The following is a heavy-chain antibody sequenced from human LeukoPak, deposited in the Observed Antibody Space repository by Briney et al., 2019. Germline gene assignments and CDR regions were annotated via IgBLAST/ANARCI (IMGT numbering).Heavy chain of an antibody. D-gene: IGHD3-22*01. J-gene: IGHJ4*02. CDR1: GFTVSSNY. CDR3: ARDFRGSSGYIYYFGY. Sequence: PGESLRLSCAASGFTVSSNYMSWVRQAPGKGLEWVSVIYSGGSTYYADSVKGRFTISRDNSKNTLYLQMNSLRAEDTAVYYCARDFRGSSGYIYYFGYWGQGTLVTVSS. V-gene: IGHV3-53*01. CDR2: IYSGGST.